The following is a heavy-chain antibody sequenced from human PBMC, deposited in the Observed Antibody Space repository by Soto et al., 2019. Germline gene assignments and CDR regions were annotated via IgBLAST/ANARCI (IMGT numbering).Heavy chain of an antibody. CDR3: ARQVGVRGVIIGYYYYGMGV. V-gene: IGHV4-39*01. CDR1: GGSISSSSYY. CDR2: IYYSGST. D-gene: IGHD3-10*01. J-gene: IGHJ6*02. Sequence: PSETLSLTCTVSGGSISSSSYYWGWIRQPPGKGLEWIGSIYYSGSTYYNPSLKSRVTISVDTSKNQFSLKLSSVTAADTAVYYCARQVGVRGVIIGYYYYGMGVWGQGTTVTVSS.